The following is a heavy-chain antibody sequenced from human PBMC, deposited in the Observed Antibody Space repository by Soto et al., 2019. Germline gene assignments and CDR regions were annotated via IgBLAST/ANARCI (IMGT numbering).Heavy chain of an antibody. CDR2: MYYTGIS. V-gene: IGHV4-59*01. Sequence: SETLSLTCTVSDGSITNYYWSWIRQPPGKGLEWIGDMYYTGISNYNPSLKSRVTMSLDTSKKQFALRLSSVTTADTAVYFCARGYSKGLLPHFDYWGQGILVTVSS. D-gene: IGHD4-4*01. CDR3: ARGYSKGLLPHFDY. J-gene: IGHJ4*02. CDR1: DGSITNYY.